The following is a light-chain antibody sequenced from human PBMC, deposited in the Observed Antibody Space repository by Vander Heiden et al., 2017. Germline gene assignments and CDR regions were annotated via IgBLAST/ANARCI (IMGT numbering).Light chain of an antibody. V-gene: IGLV2-14*01. J-gene: IGLJ3*02. CDR1: SSDVGGSNY. CDR2: EVS. CDR3: SSYTSSSTLV. Sequence: QSALTQPASVSGSPGRSITLSCTGTSSDVGGSNYVSWYQQHPGKAPKLMIYEVSNRPSGVSNRFAGSKSGNTASLTISGLQAEDAADYYCSSYTSSSTLVFGGGTKLTVL.